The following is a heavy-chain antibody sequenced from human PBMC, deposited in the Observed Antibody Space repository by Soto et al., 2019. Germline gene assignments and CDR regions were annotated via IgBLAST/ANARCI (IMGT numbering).Heavy chain of an antibody. CDR2: ISSNGGST. Sequence: GGSLRLSCAASGFTFSSYAMHWVRQAPGKGLEYVSAISSNGGSTYYANSVKGRFTISRDNSKNTLYLQMGSLRAEDMAVYYCASSTPYSGSYPAFDIWGQGTMVTVSS. D-gene: IGHD1-26*01. J-gene: IGHJ3*02. CDR1: GFTFSSYA. CDR3: ASSTPYSGSYPAFDI. V-gene: IGHV3-64*01.